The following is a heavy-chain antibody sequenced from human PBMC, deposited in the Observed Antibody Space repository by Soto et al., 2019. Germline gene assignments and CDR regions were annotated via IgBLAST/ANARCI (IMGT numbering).Heavy chain of an antibody. CDR3: ARGRGTMVRGPHDAYYYYYMDV. V-gene: IGHV4-34*01. J-gene: IGHJ6*03. CDR2: INHSGST. CDR1: GGSFSGYY. Sequence: SETLSLTCAVYGGSFSGYYWSWIRQPPGKGLEWIGEINHSGSTNYNPSLKSRVTISVDTSKNQFSLKLSSVTAADTAVYYCARGRGTMVRGPHDAYYYYYMDVWGKGTTVTVSS. D-gene: IGHD3-10*01.